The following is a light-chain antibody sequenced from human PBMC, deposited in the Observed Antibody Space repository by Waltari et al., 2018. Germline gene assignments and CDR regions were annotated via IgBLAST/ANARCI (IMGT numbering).Light chain of an antibody. CDR1: NSHVGFYNY. Sequence: QSALTQPASVSGSPGQSITISCTATNSHVGFYNYVSWYQQHPGKAPKVIIYDVSQRPSGISNRFSGSKSGNTASLTISGLQADDEADYYCKSYTGTGSWVFGGGTKLTVL. CDR2: DVS. J-gene: IGLJ3*02. CDR3: KSYTGTGSWV. V-gene: IGLV2-14*03.